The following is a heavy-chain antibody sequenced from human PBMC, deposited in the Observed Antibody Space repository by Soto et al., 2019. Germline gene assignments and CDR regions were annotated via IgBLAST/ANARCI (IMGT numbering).Heavy chain of an antibody. J-gene: IGHJ5*02. D-gene: IGHD6-19*01. CDR3: ASEKYSRGWTGAFAP. Sequence: QVQLVESGGGVVQPGRSLRLSCAASGFTFSSYAMHWVRQAPGKGLEWVAVISYDGSNKYYADSVKGRFTISRDNSKNPLYLQMNSLSAEDTAVYYCASEKYSRGWTGAFAPWGQGTLVTVSS. V-gene: IGHV3-30-3*01. CDR2: ISYDGSNK. CDR1: GFTFSSYA.